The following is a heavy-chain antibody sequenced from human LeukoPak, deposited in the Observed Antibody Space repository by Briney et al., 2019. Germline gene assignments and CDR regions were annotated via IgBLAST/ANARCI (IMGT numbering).Heavy chain of an antibody. Sequence: QAGGSLRLSCAASGFTFSSYSMNWVRQAPGKGLEWVSYISSSSSTIYYADSVKGRFTISRDNAKNSLYLQMNSLRAEDTAVYYCARSVVVTWGGYYYYMDVWGKGTTVTVSS. D-gene: IGHD2-21*02. V-gene: IGHV3-48*04. CDR3: ARSVVVTWGGYYYYMDV. CDR2: ISSSSSTI. CDR1: GFTFSSYS. J-gene: IGHJ6*03.